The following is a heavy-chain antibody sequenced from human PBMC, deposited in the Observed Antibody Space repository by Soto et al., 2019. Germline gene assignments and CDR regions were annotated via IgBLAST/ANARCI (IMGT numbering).Heavy chain of an antibody. CDR2: IYYSGST. Sequence: QLQLQESGPGLVKPSETLSLTCTVSGGSISSSSYYWGWIRQPPGKGLEWIGSIYYSGSTYYNPSLKSRVTISVDTSKNQFSLKLSSVTAADTAVYYCARQQLARPGGFDYWGQGTLVTVSS. D-gene: IGHD6-13*01. V-gene: IGHV4-39*01. J-gene: IGHJ4*02. CDR3: ARQQLARPGGFDY. CDR1: GGSISSSSYY.